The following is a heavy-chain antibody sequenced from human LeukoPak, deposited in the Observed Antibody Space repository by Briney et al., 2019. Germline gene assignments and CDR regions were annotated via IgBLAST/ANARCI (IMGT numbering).Heavy chain of an antibody. D-gene: IGHD4-17*01. Sequence: ASVKVSCKASGYTFTSYGISWVRQAPGQGLEWMGWISAYNGNTNYAQKLQGRVTMTTDTSTSTAYMELRSLRSDDTAVYYCARDATVTTSSHDAFDIWGQGTMVTVSS. CDR2: ISAYNGNT. CDR1: GYTFTSYG. V-gene: IGHV1-18*01. J-gene: IGHJ3*02. CDR3: ARDATVTTSSHDAFDI.